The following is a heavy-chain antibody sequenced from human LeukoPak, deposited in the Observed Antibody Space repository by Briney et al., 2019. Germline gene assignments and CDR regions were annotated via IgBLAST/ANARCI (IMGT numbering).Heavy chain of an antibody. CDR1: GYSFTNYW. CDR2: IDPSDSYT. V-gene: IGHV5-10-1*01. J-gene: IGHJ4*02. Sequence: NHGESLRTSCQGSGYSFTNYWITWVRQMPGKGLEWMGSIDPSDSYTNYSPSFQGHVTISADKSISTAYLQWNTLKASDTAMYFCARPCCGGDIEFDFWGQGTLVTVPP. D-gene: IGHD2-21*02. CDR3: ARPCCGGDIEFDF.